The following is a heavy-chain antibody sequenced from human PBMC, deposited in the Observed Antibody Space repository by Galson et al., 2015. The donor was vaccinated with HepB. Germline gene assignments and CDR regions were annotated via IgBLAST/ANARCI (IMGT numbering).Heavy chain of an antibody. Sequence: KVSCKASGYTFTDYVVNWVRQAPGQGLEWMGWMNTNTGKPTYAPGFAGRVVFSLDTSVTTAYLQISSLETDDTAVYYCARSPLRFLDWLPYYDYYYMDVWGDGTTVTVSS. V-gene: IGHV7-4-1*02. CDR3: ARSPLRFLDWLPYYDYYYMDV. CDR2: MNTNTGKP. CDR1: GYTFTDYV. D-gene: IGHD3-3*01. J-gene: IGHJ6*03.